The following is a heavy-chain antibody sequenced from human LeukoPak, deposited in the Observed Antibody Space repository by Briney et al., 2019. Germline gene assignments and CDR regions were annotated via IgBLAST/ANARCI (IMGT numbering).Heavy chain of an antibody. J-gene: IGHJ4*02. CDR1: GFTFRSYE. CDR2: LSSSGSAF. Sequence: GGSLRLSCADSGFTFRSYEMNWVRQAPGKGLEWIAYLSSSGSAFSYADSVKGRFTIARDNAKNSVYLEMNSLRADDTAVYYCARSARLMKGVVEVTALDDWGQGTLVTVSS. D-gene: IGHD3-3*01. CDR3: ARSARLMKGVVEVTALDD. V-gene: IGHV3-48*03.